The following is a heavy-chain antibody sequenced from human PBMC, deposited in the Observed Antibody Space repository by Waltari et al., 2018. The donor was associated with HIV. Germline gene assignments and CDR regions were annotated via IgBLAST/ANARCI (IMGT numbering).Heavy chain of an antibody. CDR3: ARMGSPRDAFSAFDV. V-gene: IGHV4-4*07. Sequence: QVHLQESGPGLVKPSETLSLPCTVSGVSISTYYWNWLRQPPGKTLEWIGHTLSDGRSRYNPSLESRVTMSIHTLGNQFSLRLTSVTSADTAVYYCARMGSPRDAFSAFDVWGQGIGVTVSA. D-gene: IGHD3-10*01. CDR2: TLSDGRS. CDR1: GVSISTYY. J-gene: IGHJ3*01.